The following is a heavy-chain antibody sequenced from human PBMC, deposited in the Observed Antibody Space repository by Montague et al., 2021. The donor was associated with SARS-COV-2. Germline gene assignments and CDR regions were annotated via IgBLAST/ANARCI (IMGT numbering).Heavy chain of an antibody. CDR2: ISQSGNT. CDR1: GESFSRYY. CDR3: ARLGDGIVPSPILGLGPYYSFYYMDV. Sequence: SETLSLTCAVFGESFSRYYWSWIRQPPGKGLEWIGEISQSGNTKYNPSLQSRVSISLDTSRNQFSLKVSSVTAADTAIYYCARLGDGIVPSPILGLGPYYSFYYMDVWARGPPSPSP. V-gene: IGHV4-34*01. J-gene: IGHJ6*03. D-gene: IGHD2-2*02.